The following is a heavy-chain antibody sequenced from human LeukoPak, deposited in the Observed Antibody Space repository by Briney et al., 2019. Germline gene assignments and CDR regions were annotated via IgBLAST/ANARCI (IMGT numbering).Heavy chain of an antibody. J-gene: IGHJ4*02. CDR3: ARDNQIAAAGKD. CDR1: GFTFSSYS. CDR2: ISSSSSYI. V-gene: IGHV3-21*01. Sequence: KTGGSLRLSCAASGFTFSSYSMNWVRQAPGKGLEWVSSISSSSSYIYYADSVKGRFTISRDNAKNSLYLQMNSLGAEDTAVYYCARDNQIAAAGKDWGQGTLVTVSS. D-gene: IGHD6-13*01.